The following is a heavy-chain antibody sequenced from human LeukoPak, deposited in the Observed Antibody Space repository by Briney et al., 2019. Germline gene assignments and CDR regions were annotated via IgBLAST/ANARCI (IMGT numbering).Heavy chain of an antibody. J-gene: IGHJ4*02. V-gene: IGHV3-23*01. CDR1: GFTFSNYA. Sequence: PGGSLRLSCAASGFTFSNYAMNWVRQAPGKGLEWVSGISGSGDITYYAESVQGRFTISRDNSKNTLYIQMNSLRAEDTAIYYCAKGTTSSPTCPIDYWGPGTLVTVSS. CDR2: ISGSGDIT. CDR3: AKGTTSSPTCPIDY. D-gene: IGHD2-2*01.